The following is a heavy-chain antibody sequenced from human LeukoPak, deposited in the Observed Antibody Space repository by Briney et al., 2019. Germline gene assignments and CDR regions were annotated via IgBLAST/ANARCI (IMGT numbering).Heavy chain of an antibody. CDR3: AREAEPGTGWSDP. Sequence: GGSLRLSCVVSGVTHSSSEMNCVRQAPGKGLEWVSSISHSGTYIYYADSVKGRFTLSRDTSKNSLFLQMTRLSTKVPASYSGAREAEPGTGWSDPWGQGTLVTVSS. CDR1: GVTHSSSE. D-gene: IGHD1/OR15-1a*01. J-gene: IGHJ5*02. V-gene: IGHV3-21*03. CDR2: ISHSGTYI.